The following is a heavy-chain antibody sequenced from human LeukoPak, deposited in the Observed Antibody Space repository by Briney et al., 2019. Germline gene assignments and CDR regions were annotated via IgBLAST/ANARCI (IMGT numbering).Heavy chain of an antibody. CDR1: GYTFTGYG. CDR2: ISAYNGNT. CDR3: ARRDTAMATGWFDP. V-gene: IGHV1-18*01. J-gene: IGHJ5*02. Sequence: ASVKVSCKASGYTFTGYGISWVRQAPGQGLEWMGWISAYNGNTNYAQKLQGRVTMTTDTSTSTAYMELRSLRSDDTAVYYCARRDTAMATGWFDPWGQGTLVTVSS. D-gene: IGHD5-18*01.